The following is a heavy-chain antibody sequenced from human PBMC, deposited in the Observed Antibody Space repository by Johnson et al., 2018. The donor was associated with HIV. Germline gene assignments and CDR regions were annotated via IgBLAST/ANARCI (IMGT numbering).Heavy chain of an antibody. D-gene: IGHD3-10*01. CDR3: AKEGITMEVDI. V-gene: IGHV3-33*06. CDR1: GFTFSNYG. J-gene: IGHJ3*02. CDR2: IWFDGSNK. Sequence: QVQVLESGGGVVQPGRSLRLSCAASGFTFSNYGMHWVRQAPGKGLAWVAVIWFDGSNKYYADSVKGRFTISRDNSKNTLYLQMNSLRAEDTAVYYCAKEGITMEVDIWGQGTMVTVSS.